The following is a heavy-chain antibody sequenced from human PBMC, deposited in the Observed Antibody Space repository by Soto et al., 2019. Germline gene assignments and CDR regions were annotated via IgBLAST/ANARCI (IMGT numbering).Heavy chain of an antibody. J-gene: IGHJ4*02. V-gene: IGHV1-18*01. CDR1: GYTFSNYG. CDR2: ISAYNGNT. Sequence: QVQLVQSGAEVKKPGASVKVSCKASGYTFSNYGISWVRQAPGQGLEWMGWISAYNGNTKYAQKLQGRVTMTTHTSTSTAYMELRSLGSDDTPLYYCSRFSPSADYWGQGTLVTVSS. CDR3: SRFSPSADY.